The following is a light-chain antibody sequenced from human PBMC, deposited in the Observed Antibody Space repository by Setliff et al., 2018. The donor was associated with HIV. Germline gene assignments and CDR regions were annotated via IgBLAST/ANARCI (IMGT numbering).Light chain of an antibody. Sequence: QSVLAQPASVSGSPGQSITISCTGTTSDVGGYNYVSWYQQHPGKAPKLMIYDVTNRPSGISDRFSGSKSANTASLTISGLQADDEADYYCSSYRSTNTRAFGGGTQLTVL. CDR3: SSYRSTNTRA. J-gene: IGLJ2*01. CDR1: TSDVGGYNY. CDR2: DVT. V-gene: IGLV2-14*03.